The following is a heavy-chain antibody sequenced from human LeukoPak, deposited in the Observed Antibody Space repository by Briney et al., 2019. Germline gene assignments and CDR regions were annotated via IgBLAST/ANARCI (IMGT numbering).Heavy chain of an antibody. CDR3: ARARIQLWRTDFDY. V-gene: IGHV3-30*04. D-gene: IGHD5-18*01. CDR1: GFTFSSYA. J-gene: IGHJ4*01. CDR2: ISYDGSNK. Sequence: PGGSLRLSCAASGFTFSSYAMHWVRQAPGKGLEWVAVISYDGSNKYYADSMRGRFSISRDNANNSLFLQIGGLRAEDTAVYYCARARIQLWRTDFDYWGQGTLVTVSS.